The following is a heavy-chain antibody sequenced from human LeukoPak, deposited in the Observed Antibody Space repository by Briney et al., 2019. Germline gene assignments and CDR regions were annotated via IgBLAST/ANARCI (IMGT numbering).Heavy chain of an antibody. V-gene: IGHV3-74*01. CDR2: IKGDGIST. D-gene: IGHD1-26*01. CDR1: GFDFSSNW. CDR3: ARLGGVGATKAHFDY. Sequence: GGSLRLSCAASGFDFSSNWMHWVRHAPGQGLVWVSRIKGDGISTNYADSVKGRFTISRDNAKNTLYLQMNSLRAEDTAVYYCARLGGVGATKAHFDYWGQGTLVTVSS. J-gene: IGHJ4*02.